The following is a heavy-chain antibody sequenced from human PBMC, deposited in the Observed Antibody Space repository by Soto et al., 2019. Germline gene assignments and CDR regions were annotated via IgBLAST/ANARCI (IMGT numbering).Heavy chain of an antibody. Sequence: GGSLRLSCAASGFTFSDHYMDWVRQAPGKGLEWVGRTRNKANSYTTEYAASVKGRFTISRDDSKNSLYLQMNSLKTEDTAVYYCARDRGRVGYYYYMDVWGKGTTVTVSS. CDR2: TRNKANSYTT. V-gene: IGHV3-72*01. CDR3: ARDRGRVGYYYYMDV. CDR1: GFTFSDHY. J-gene: IGHJ6*03. D-gene: IGHD3-10*01.